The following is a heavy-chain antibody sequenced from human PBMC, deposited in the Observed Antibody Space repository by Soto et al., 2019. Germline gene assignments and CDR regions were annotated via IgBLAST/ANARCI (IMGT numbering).Heavy chain of an antibody. J-gene: IGHJ6*02. CDR3: ARGGVVVVEDYYYYGMDV. CDR2: TYYRSKWYN. D-gene: IGHD2-15*01. Sequence: SQTLSLTCAISGDSVSSNSAAWNWIRPSPSRGPEWLGRTYYRSKWYNDYAVSVKSRITINPDTSKNQFSLQLNSVTPEDTAVYYCARGGVVVVEDYYYYGMDVWGQGTTVTVSS. V-gene: IGHV6-1*01. CDR1: GDSVSSNSAA.